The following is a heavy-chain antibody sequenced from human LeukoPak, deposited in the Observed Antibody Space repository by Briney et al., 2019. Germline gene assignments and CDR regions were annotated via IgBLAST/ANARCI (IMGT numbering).Heavy chain of an antibody. J-gene: IGHJ3*02. CDR2: IKQDGSEK. V-gene: IGHV3-7*03. D-gene: IGHD6-13*01. CDR3: AKDKSAAIARDAFDI. Sequence: GGSLRLSCAASGFTFSSYWMSWVRQAPGKGLEWVANIKQDGSEKYYVDSVKGRFTISRDNAKNSLYLQMNSLRAEDTALYYCAKDKSAAIARDAFDIWGQGTMVTVSS. CDR1: GFTFSSYW.